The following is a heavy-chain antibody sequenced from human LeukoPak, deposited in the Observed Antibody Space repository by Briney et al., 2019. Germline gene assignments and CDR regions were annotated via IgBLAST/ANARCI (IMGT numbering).Heavy chain of an antibody. V-gene: IGHV4-30-4*01. J-gene: IGHJ6*02. CDR3: ARGAMVAATRSFYYGMDV. Sequence: PSETLSLTCAVSGGSISSSNWWSWVRQPPGKGLEWIGYFFYSGSTYYNPSLKSRVTISVDTSKNQFSLKLSSVTAADTAVYYCARGAMVAATRSFYYGMDVWGQGTTVTVSS. CDR2: FFYSGST. D-gene: IGHD2-15*01. CDR1: GGSISSSNW.